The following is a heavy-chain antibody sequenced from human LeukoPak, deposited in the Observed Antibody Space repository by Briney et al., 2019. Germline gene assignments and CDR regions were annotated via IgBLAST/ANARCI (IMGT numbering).Heavy chain of an antibody. CDR3: ARAGVEMATIIDY. CDR2: ISSSGSTI. V-gene: IGHV3-11*01. D-gene: IGHD5-24*01. J-gene: IGHJ4*02. Sequence: GGSLRLSCAASGFTFSDYYMSWIRQAPGKGLEWVSYISSSGSTIHYADSVKGRFTISRGNAKNSLYLQMNSLRAEDTAVYYCARAGVEMATIIDYWGQGTLVTVSS. CDR1: GFTFSDYY.